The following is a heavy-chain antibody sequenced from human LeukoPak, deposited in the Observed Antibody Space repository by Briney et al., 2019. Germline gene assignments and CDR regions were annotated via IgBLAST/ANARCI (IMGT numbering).Heavy chain of an antibody. CDR1: GFTFSSYA. Sequence: GGSLRLSCAASGFTFSSYAMHWVRQAPGKGLEWVAVISYDGSNKYYADSVKGRFTISRDNARNSLYLQMNSLRAEDTAVYYCARVAFKDSRAFDIWGQGTLVTVSS. CDR2: ISYDGSNK. J-gene: IGHJ3*02. CDR3: ARVAFKDSRAFDI. V-gene: IGHV3-30-3*01. D-gene: IGHD2-15*01.